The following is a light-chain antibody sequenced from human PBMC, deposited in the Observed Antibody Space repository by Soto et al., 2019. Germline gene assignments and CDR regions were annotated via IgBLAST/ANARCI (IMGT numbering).Light chain of an antibody. J-gene: IGKJ1*01. CDR3: EQYGSSPRT. CDR2: DAS. CDR1: QSVSSN. V-gene: IGKV3-20*01. Sequence: EIGITQSPATLSVSPGERATLTCRASQSVSSNLAWYQQKPGQAPRLLIYDASQRATGIPARFSGSGSGTDFTLTISRLEPEDFAVYYCEQYGSSPRTFGQGTKVDIK.